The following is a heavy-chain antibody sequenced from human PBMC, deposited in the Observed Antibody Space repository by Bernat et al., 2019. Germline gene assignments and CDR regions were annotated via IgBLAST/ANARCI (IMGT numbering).Heavy chain of an antibody. V-gene: IGHV3-7*03. CDR3: ARGPVTHLYYYYGMDV. CDR2: IKQDGSEK. CDR1: GFTFSSYW. J-gene: IGHJ6*02. D-gene: IGHD4-11*01. Sequence: EVQLVESGGGLVQPGGSLRLSCAASGFTFSSYWMSWVRQAPGKGLEWVANIKQDGSEKYYVDSVKGRFTISGDNAKNSLYLQMNSLRAEDTAVYYCARGPVTHLYYYYGMDVWGQGTTVTVSS.